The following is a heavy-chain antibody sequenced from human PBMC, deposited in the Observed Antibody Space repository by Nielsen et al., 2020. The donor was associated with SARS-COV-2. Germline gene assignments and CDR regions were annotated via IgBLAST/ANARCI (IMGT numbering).Heavy chain of an antibody. V-gene: IGHV1-69*06. CDR2: IIPIFGTA. J-gene: IGHJ6*03. Sequence: WVRQAPGQGLEWMGGIIPIFGTANYAQKFQGRVTITADKSTSTAYMELSSLRSEDTAVYYCARGWWSSGSYYGYYYYYMDVWGKGTTVTVSS. CDR3: ARGWWSSGSYYGYYYYYMDV. D-gene: IGHD3-10*01.